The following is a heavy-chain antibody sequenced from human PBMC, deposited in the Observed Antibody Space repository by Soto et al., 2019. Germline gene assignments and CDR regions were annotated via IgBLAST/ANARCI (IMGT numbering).Heavy chain of an antibody. Sequence: EVQLVQSGGGRVQPGGSLKLSCEASGFTFSFSAMHWVRLASGKGLEWVGRIRTRKNRYVTTYAASVKGRFSLSRDDSTNTAYLPMPSLKTEDTAVYYCASIEYGLDVWGQGKTVIVS. V-gene: IGHV3-73*02. CDR3: ASIEYGLDV. CDR2: IRTRKNRYVT. D-gene: IGHD6-6*01. J-gene: IGHJ6*02. CDR1: GFTFSFSA.